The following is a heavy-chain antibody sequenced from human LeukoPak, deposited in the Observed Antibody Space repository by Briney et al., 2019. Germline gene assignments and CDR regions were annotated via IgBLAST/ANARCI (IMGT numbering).Heavy chain of an antibody. V-gene: IGHV1-69*04. CDR2: IIPILGIA. CDR1: GGTFSSYA. D-gene: IGHD3-10*01. CDR3: ARDSDLWFGESITPFDY. J-gene: IGHJ4*02. Sequence: SVKVSCKASGGTFSSYAISWVRQAPGQGLEWMGRIIPILGIANYAQKLQGRVTMTTDTSTSTAYMELRSLRSDDTAVYYCARDSDLWFGESITPFDYWGQGTLVTVSS.